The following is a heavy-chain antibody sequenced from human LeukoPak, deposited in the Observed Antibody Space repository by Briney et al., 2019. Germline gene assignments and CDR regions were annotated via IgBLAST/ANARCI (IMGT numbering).Heavy chain of an antibody. V-gene: IGHV4-61*01. Sequence: SETLSLTCTVSGVSVSSGSYYWSWIRQPPGKGLEWIGYIYYSGSTNYNPSLKSRVTISVDTSKNQFSLKLSSVTAADTAVYYCASLGRTGYCSGGSCLPFDYWGQGTLVTVSS. CDR3: ASLGRTGYCSGGSCLPFDY. CDR2: IYYSGST. D-gene: IGHD2-15*01. CDR1: GVSVSSGSYY. J-gene: IGHJ4*02.